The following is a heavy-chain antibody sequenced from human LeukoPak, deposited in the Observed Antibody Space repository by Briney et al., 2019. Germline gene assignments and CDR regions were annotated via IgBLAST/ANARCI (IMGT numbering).Heavy chain of an antibody. CDR2: ISSNGGST. CDR1: GFTFSSYA. Sequence: GGSLRLSCAASGFTFSSYAMHWVRQAPGKGLEYVSAISSNGGSTYYANSVKGRSTISRDNSKNTLYLQMRSLRAEDMAVYYCATSSCSGGSCYSHYWGQGTLVTVSS. D-gene: IGHD2-15*01. J-gene: IGHJ4*02. CDR3: ATSSCSGGSCYSHY. V-gene: IGHV3-64*01.